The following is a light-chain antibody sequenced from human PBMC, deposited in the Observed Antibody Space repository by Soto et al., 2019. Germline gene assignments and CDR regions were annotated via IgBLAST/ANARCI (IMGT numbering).Light chain of an antibody. V-gene: IGKV3-15*01. CDR1: QSDSSN. CDR2: GAS. Sequence: EIVMTQSPATLSVSPGERATLSCRASQSDSSNLAWYQQKPGQAPRLLIYGASTRATGIPARFSGSGSGTEFTLTISSLQSEDFAVYYCLQYNNWPPTFGQGTKVEIK. CDR3: LQYNNWPPT. J-gene: IGKJ1*01.